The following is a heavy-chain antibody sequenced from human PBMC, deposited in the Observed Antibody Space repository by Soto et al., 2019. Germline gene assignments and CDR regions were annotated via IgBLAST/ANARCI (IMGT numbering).Heavy chain of an antibody. CDR3: ARRKERSGPHYFDY. CDR2: MNPYRGNT. V-gene: IGHV1-8*01. CDR1: GYTFTTYD. J-gene: IGHJ4*02. D-gene: IGHD6-25*01. Sequence: GASVKVSCKASGYTFTTYDISWVRQATGQGLEWMGWMNPYRGNTGYAQKFQGRVTVTRNTSISTVYMELSGLRPDDTAVYYCARRKERSGPHYFDYWGQGSQVTVSS.